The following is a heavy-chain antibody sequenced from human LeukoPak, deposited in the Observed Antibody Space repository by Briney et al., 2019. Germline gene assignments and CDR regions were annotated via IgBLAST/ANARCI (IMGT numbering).Heavy chain of an antibody. CDR1: GGTFSSYA. J-gene: IGHJ4*02. Sequence: SVKVSCKASGGTFSSYAFSWVRQAPGQGLEWMGGIIPIFGTASYAQEFQGRVTITTDESTSTAYMELSSLRSEGTAVYYCARGGYYYDSGGYSASFDYWGQGTLVTVSS. D-gene: IGHD3-22*01. CDR3: ARGGYYYDSGGYSASFDY. CDR2: IIPIFGTA. V-gene: IGHV1-69*05.